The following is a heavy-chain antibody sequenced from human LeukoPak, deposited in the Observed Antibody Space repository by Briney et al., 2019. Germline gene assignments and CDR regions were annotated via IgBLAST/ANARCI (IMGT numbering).Heavy chain of an antibody. CDR1: GGSISSYY. CDR3: PRHPYYRIAAGYYFDY. J-gene: IGHJ4*02. Sequence: PSETLSLTCTVSGGSISSYYWSWIRQPPGKGLEWIGYIYYSGSTNYNPSLKSRVTISVDTSKNQFSLKLSSVTAADTAVYYCPRHPYYRIAAGYYFDYWGQGTLVTVSS. CDR2: IYYSGST. V-gene: IGHV4-59*08. D-gene: IGHD3-10*01.